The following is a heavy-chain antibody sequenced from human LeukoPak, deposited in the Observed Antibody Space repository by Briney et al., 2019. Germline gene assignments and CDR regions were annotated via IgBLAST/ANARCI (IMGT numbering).Heavy chain of an antibody. CDR3: ARAGYGDYRYYYFYLDV. V-gene: IGHV4-4*07. D-gene: IGHD4-17*01. Sequence: PSETLSLTCTVSGGSINSYYWSWIRQPAGKGLEWIVRIYTSGSSNYKPSLKSRVTMSVDTYKNQFSLRLTSVTAADTAVYYCARAGYGDYRYYYFYLDVGGKGTTVTVS. CDR1: GGSINSYY. J-gene: IGHJ6*03. CDR2: IYTSGSS.